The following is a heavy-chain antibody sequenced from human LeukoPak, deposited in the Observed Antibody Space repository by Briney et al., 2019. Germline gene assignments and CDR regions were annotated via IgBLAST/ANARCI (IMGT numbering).Heavy chain of an antibody. CDR3: ARHYYDSSGYTNGDRWFET. V-gene: IGHV3-66*02. CDR2: IYSGGST. J-gene: IGHJ5*02. Sequence: GSLTLSCAASGFTVSSNYTSWVRQPPGKGLEWVSVIYSGGSTDYPDSVKGRFTISRDNSKNTLSLKRNTLKAENTPVYYCARHYYDSSGYTNGDRWFETWGEGALVTVSS. CDR1: GFTVSSNY. D-gene: IGHD3-22*01.